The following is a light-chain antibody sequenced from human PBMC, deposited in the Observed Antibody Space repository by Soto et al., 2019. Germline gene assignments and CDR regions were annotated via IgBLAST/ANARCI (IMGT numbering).Light chain of an antibody. CDR1: ESISRN. V-gene: IGKV3-15*01. J-gene: IGKJ3*01. Sequence: EIVMTQSPATLSVSPGERVTLSCRASESISRNLACYQQKPGQAPRLLIYGASSRDTGVPARFSGGGSGTEFNLTISSLQSEDSAVYFCQQYMNWPPLTFGPGTKVDV. CDR2: GAS. CDR3: QQYMNWPPLT.